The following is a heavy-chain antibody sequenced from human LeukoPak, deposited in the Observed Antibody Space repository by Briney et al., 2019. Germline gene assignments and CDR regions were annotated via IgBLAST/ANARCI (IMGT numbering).Heavy chain of an antibody. D-gene: IGHD1-7*01. CDR2: IYSGGST. CDR1: GFTVSSNY. Sequence: PGGSLRLSCAASGFTVSSNYMSWVRQAPGKGLEWVSVIYSGGSTYYADSVKGRFTISRDNSKNTLYLQMNSLRAEDTAVYYCARGSSITGTLIPTDYWGQGTLVTVSS. J-gene: IGHJ4*02. V-gene: IGHV3-66*01. CDR3: ARGSSITGTLIPTDY.